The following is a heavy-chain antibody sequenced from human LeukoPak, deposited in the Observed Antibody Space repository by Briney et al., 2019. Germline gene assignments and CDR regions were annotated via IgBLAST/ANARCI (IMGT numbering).Heavy chain of an antibody. V-gene: IGHV3-64*01. CDR1: GFTFSSYA. Sequence: GGSLRLSCAASGFTFSSYAMHWVRQAPGKGLEYVSAISSNGGSTYYANSVKGRFTISRDNSKNTLYLQMGSLRAEDMAVYYCAKILHLAYFDYWGQGTLVTVSS. D-gene: IGHD3-16*01. CDR2: ISSNGGST. CDR3: AKILHLAYFDY. J-gene: IGHJ4*02.